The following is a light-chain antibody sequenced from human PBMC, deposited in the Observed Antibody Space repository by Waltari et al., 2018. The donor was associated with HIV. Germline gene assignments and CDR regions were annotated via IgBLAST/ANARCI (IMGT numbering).Light chain of an antibody. Sequence: QTVVTQEPSFSVSPGGAVTLTCGLSSGSVSSVYYPSWFQQTPGQAPRTLIYRTNIRSSGVPDRFSGSILGNKAALTITGAQADDESVYHCVLHVGSGIWVFGGGTRLTVL. CDR2: RTN. CDR1: SGSVSSVYY. V-gene: IGLV8-61*01. J-gene: IGLJ3*02. CDR3: VLHVGSGIWV.